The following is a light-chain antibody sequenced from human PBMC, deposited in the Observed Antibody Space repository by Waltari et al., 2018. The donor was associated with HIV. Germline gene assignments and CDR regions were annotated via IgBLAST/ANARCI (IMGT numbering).Light chain of an antibody. CDR2: GAS. V-gene: IGKV3-15*01. CDR1: QSVSSN. CDR3: QQYNNWPRT. Sequence: EIVMTQSPVTLSVSPGERATLSCRASQSVSSNLAWYQQKPGQAPRLLIYGASTRATGIPARFSGSGSWTEFTLTISSLQSEDFAVYYCQQYNNWPRTFGQGTKLEIK. J-gene: IGKJ2*01.